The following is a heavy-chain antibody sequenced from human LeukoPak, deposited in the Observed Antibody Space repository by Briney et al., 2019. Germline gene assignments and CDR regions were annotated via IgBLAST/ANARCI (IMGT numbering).Heavy chain of an antibody. CDR3: VRDYYGSGSYWFDP. J-gene: IGHJ5*02. CDR2: IYYSGST. V-gene: IGHV4-59*13. Sequence: SETLSLTCTVSGGSISSYYWSWIRQPPGKGLEWIGYIYYSGSTNYNPSLKSRVTISVDTSKNQFSLKLSSVTAADTAVYYCVRDYYGSGSYWFDPWGQGTLVTVSS. D-gene: IGHD3-10*01. CDR1: GGSISSYY.